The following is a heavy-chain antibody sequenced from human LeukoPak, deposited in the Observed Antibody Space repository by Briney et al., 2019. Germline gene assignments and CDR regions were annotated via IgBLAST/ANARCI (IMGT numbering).Heavy chain of an antibody. CDR3: ARHVSCSGTSCYIIDY. CDR2: IYHSGST. Sequence: SETLSLTCAVSGYSISSGYYWGWIRQPPGKGLEWIGSIYHSGSTYYNPSLKSRVTISVDTSKNQFSLKLSSVTAADTAVCYCARHVSCSGTSCYIIDYWGQGTLVTVSS. CDR1: GYSISSGYY. V-gene: IGHV4-38-2*01. J-gene: IGHJ4*02. D-gene: IGHD2-2*02.